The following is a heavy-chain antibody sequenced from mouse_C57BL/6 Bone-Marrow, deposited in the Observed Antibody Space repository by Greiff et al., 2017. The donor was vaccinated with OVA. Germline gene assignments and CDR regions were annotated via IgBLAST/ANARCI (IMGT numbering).Heavy chain of an antibody. CDR1: GFTFSDYG. V-gene: IGHV5-15*01. D-gene: IGHD4-1*01. CDR2: ISNLAYSI. CDR3: ARRGLGRNYAMDY. Sequence: EVKLMESGGGLVQPGGSLKLSCAASGFTFSDYGMAWVRQAPRKGPEWVAFISNLAYSIYYADTVTGRFTISRENAKNTLYLEMSSLRSEDTAMYYCARRGLGRNYAMDYWGQGTSVTVSS. J-gene: IGHJ4*01.